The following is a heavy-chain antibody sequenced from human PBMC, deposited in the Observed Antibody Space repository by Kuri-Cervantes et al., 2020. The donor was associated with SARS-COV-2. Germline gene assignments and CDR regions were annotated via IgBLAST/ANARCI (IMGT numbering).Heavy chain of an antibody. CDR1: GYTLTELS. CDR3: ARGDYVWGSYRDILYNWFDP. J-gene: IGHJ5*02. D-gene: IGHD3-16*02. Sequence: ASVKVSCKVSGYTLTELSLHWVRQAPGKGLEWMGGFDPEDGETIYAQKFQGRVTMTEDTSTDTAYMELSRLRSDDTAVYYCARGDYVWGSYRDILYNWFDPWGQGTLVTVSS. V-gene: IGHV1-24*01. CDR2: FDPEDGET.